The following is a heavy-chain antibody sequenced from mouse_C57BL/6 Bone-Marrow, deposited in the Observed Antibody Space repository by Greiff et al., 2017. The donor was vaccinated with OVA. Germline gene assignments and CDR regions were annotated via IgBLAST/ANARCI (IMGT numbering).Heavy chain of an antibody. D-gene: IGHD1-1*01. CDR1: SYTFTSYW. CDR2: INPSNGGT. J-gene: IGHJ3*01. CDR3: ARSDYYGSSLPWFAY. Sequence: VQLQQPGTELVKPGASVKLSCKASSYTFTSYWMHWVKQRPGQGLEWIGNINPSNGGTNYNEKFKSKATLTVDKSSSTAYMQLSSLTSEDSAVYYCARSDYYGSSLPWFAYWGQGTLVTVSA. V-gene: IGHV1-53*01.